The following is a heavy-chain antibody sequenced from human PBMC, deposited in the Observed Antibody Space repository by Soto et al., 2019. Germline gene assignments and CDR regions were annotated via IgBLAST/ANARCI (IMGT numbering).Heavy chain of an antibody. CDR1: GYTFTRSG. CDR2: ISTYNGDT. CDR3: AREGLAPYYYYGMDV. V-gene: IGHV1-18*01. Sequence: ASVKVSCKAPGYTFTRSGISWVRQAPGQGLEWMGWISTYNGDTNYAQTFQGRVTMTTDTSTSTVYMELRSLRSDDTAVYYCAREGLAPYYYYGMDVWGQGTPVTVSS. J-gene: IGHJ6*02.